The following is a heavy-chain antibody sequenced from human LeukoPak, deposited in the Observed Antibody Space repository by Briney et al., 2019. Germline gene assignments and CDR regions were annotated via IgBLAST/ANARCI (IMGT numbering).Heavy chain of an antibody. D-gene: IGHD3-22*01. J-gene: IGHJ3*02. CDR3: AREEDSSGYYYSRGAFDI. CDR2: IIPIFGTA. CDR1: GGTFSSYA. V-gene: IGHV1-69*13. Sequence: SVKVSCKASGGTFSSYAISWVRQAPGQGLEWMGGIIPIFGTANYAQKFQGRVTITADESTSTAYMELSSLRSEDTAVYYCAREEDSSGYYYSRGAFDIWGQGTMVTVSS.